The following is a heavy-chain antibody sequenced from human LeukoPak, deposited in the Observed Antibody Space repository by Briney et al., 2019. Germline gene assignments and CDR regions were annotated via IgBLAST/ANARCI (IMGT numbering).Heavy chain of an antibody. CDR1: GGSFSGYY. J-gene: IGHJ4*02. CDR2: INHSGST. Sequence: PSETLSLTCAVYGGSFSGYYWSWIRQPPGKGLEWIGEINHSGSTNYNPSLKSRVTISVDTSKNQSSLKLSSVTAADTAVYYCARLLRPLFLCFDYWGQGTLVTVSS. D-gene: IGHD2/OR15-2a*01. V-gene: IGHV4-34*01. CDR3: ARLLRPLFLCFDY.